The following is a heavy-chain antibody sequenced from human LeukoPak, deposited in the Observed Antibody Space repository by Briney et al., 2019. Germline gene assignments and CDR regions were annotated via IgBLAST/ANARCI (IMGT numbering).Heavy chain of an antibody. Sequence: SETLSLTCTVSGGSISSYYWSWIRQPPGKGLEWIGYIYYSGSTNYNPSLKSRVTISVDTSKNQFSLKLSSVTAADTAVYYCARALNDYGDCLDYWGQGTLVTVSS. D-gene: IGHD4-17*01. CDR2: IYYSGST. CDR1: GGSISSYY. J-gene: IGHJ4*02. CDR3: ARALNDYGDCLDY. V-gene: IGHV4-59*01.